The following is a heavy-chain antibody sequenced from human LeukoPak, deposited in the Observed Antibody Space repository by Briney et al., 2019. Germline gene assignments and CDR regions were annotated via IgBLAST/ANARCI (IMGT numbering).Heavy chain of an antibody. CDR2: INSNSGGT. J-gene: IGHJ4*02. CDR1: GYTFTGNY. V-gene: IGHV1-2*02. Sequence: ASVKVSCKASGYTFTGNYMHWVRQAPGQGLEWMGWINSNSGGTNYAQKFQGRITMTRDTSISTAYMELNRLTSDDTAVYYCAKRDPLWSDYYPSNYGGQETLVTVSS. CDR3: AKRDPLWSDYYPSNY. D-gene: IGHD3-3*01.